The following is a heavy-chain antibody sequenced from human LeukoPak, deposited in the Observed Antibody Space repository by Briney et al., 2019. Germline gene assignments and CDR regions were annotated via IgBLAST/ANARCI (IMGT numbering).Heavy chain of an antibody. CDR1: GFTFSSYA. V-gene: IGHV3-23*01. J-gene: IGHJ4*02. CDR2: ISGSGGST. D-gene: IGHD3-3*01. Sequence: GGSLRLSCAASGFTFSSYAMSWVRQAPGKGLEWVSAISGSGGSTYYADSVKGRFTISRDNSKNTLYLQMNSLRAEDTAVYYCAKAAMNYDFWSGYSGNFDYWGQGTLVTVSS. CDR3: AKAAMNYDFWSGYSGNFDY.